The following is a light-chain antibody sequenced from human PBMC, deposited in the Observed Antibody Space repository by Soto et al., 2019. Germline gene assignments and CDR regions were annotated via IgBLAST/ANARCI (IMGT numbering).Light chain of an antibody. J-gene: IGLJ2*01. CDR1: RLGGKY. CDR3: QAWDNSVV. V-gene: IGLV3-1*01. CDR2: DDS. Sequence: SYELTQPPSVSVSPGQTASMTCSGDRLGGKYVCWYQQKPGQSPVLVIYDDSKRPSGIPERFSGSNSGNTATLTISGTQAMDEADYYCQAWDNSVVFVGGTKLTVL.